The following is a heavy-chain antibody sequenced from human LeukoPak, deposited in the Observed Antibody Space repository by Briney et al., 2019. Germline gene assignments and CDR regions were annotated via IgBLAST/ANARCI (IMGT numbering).Heavy chain of an antibody. V-gene: IGHV4-34*01. CDR3: ARGQGWNSFDP. CDR2: INHSVST. D-gene: IGHD5-24*01. CDR1: GGSFSGYY. Sequence: SETLSLTCAVYGGSFSGYYWSWIRQPPGKGLEWIGDINHSVSTNYNPSLKSRVTISVDTSKNQFPLKLSSVTAADTAVYYCARGQGWNSFDPWGQGTPVTVSS. J-gene: IGHJ5*02.